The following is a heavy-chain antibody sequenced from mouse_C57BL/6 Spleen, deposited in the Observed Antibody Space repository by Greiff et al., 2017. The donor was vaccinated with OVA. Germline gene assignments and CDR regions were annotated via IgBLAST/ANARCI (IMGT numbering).Heavy chain of an antibody. J-gene: IGHJ4*01. CDR1: GFTFSSYA. D-gene: IGHD2-1*01. Sequence: EVKLMESGGGLVKPGGSLKLSCAASGFTFSSYAMSWVRQTPEKRLEWVATISDGGSYTYYPDNVKGRFTISRDNAKNNLYLQMSHLKSEDTAMYYCARDRGGNYPYYAMDYWGQGTSVTVSS. V-gene: IGHV5-4*01. CDR3: ARDRGGNYPYYAMDY. CDR2: ISDGGSYT.